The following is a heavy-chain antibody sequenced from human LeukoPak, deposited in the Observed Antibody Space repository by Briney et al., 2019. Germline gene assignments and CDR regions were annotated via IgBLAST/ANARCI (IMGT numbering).Heavy chain of an antibody. Sequence: PSETLSLTCTVSGGSISSYYWSWIRQPPGKGLEWIGYIYYSGSTNYNPSLKSRVTISVDTSKNQFSLKLSSVTAADTAVYYCARESLYGGDAFDIWGQGTMVTVSS. D-gene: IGHD2-2*02. CDR2: IYYSGST. CDR3: ARESLYGGDAFDI. J-gene: IGHJ3*02. CDR1: GGSISSYY. V-gene: IGHV4-59*01.